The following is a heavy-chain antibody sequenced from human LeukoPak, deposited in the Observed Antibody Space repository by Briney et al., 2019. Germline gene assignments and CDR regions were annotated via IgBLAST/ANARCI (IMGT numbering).Heavy chain of an antibody. Sequence: GGSLRLSCAASGFTFSSYAMSWVRQAPGKGLEWVSSISGGGGTTHYADSVTGRFTSSRDNSKNTLYLQMNSLRDEDTAVYYCAKGEGYYYDSSGYYSSFDYWGQGTLVTVSS. D-gene: IGHD3-22*01. CDR3: AKGEGYYYDSSGYYSSFDY. CDR2: ISGGGGTT. J-gene: IGHJ4*02. V-gene: IGHV3-23*01. CDR1: GFTFSSYA.